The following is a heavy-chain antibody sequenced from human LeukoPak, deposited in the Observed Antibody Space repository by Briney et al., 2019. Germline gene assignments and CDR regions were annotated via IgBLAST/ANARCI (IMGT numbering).Heavy chain of an antibody. V-gene: IGHV3-23*01. D-gene: IGHD1-26*01. CDR2: ISGSGGST. CDR1: GFTFSSYA. Sequence: GGSLRLSCAASGFTFSSYAMSWVRQAPGKGLEWVSAISGSGGSTYYADSVKGRFTIFRDNSKNTLYLQMNSLRAEDTAVYYCATSGSYYAAPDYWGQGTLVTVSS. CDR3: ATSGSYYAAPDY. J-gene: IGHJ4*02.